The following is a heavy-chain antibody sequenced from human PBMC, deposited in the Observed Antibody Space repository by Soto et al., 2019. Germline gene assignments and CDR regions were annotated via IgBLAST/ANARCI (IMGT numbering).Heavy chain of an antibody. J-gene: IGHJ3*02. V-gene: IGHV4-4*02. CDR2: IYHSGST. D-gene: IGHD6-13*01. CDR3: ARSPSSSWYGGGAFDI. Sequence: SETLSLTCTVSGGSTSSSNWWSWGRQPPGKGLEWIGEIYHSGSTNYNPSLQSRVTISVDKSENQFSLKMRSVTAADTAVYYCARSPSSSWYGGGAFDIWGQGTMVTVSS. CDR1: GGSTSSSNW.